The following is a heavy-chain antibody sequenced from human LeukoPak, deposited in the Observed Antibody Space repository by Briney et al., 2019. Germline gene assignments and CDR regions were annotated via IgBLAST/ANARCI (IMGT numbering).Heavy chain of an antibody. D-gene: IGHD6-13*01. CDR2: ISSSGSTI. CDR1: GFTFSSCE. Sequence: HTGGSLRLSCAASGFTFSSCEMNWVRQAPGKGLEWVSYISSSGSTIYYADSVKGRFTISRDNAKNSLYLQMNSLRAEDTAVYYCARDSSSWPYYFDYWGQGTLVTVSS. V-gene: IGHV3-48*03. J-gene: IGHJ4*02. CDR3: ARDSSSWPYYFDY.